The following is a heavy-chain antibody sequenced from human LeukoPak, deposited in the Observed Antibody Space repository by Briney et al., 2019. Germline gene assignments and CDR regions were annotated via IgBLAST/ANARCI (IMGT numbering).Heavy chain of an antibody. Sequence: SQTLSLTSTVSGASTSSGLYYWNWFRQPGGKGLEYIGRIYNSGSTNYNPSLKSRVTISVDTPKNQFSLKLTSVTASDSAVYYCASSNWLRDANFDSWGQGTLVTVSS. D-gene: IGHD6-13*01. V-gene: IGHV4-61*02. CDR2: IYNSGST. CDR1: GASTSSGLYY. CDR3: ASSNWLRDANFDS. J-gene: IGHJ4*02.